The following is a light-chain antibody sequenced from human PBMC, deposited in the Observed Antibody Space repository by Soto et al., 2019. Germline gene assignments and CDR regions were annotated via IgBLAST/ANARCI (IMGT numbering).Light chain of an antibody. CDR3: SSYTSSSPHVV. Sequence: QSVLTQPASVSGSPGQSITISCTGTSSDVGGYNYVSWYQQHPGKAPKLMIYDVSNRPSGVSNRFSGSKSGNTASLTISGLQAEDEGDYYCSSYTSSSPHVVFGGVTALTVL. J-gene: IGLJ2*01. CDR1: SSDVGGYNY. V-gene: IGLV2-14*01. CDR2: DVS.